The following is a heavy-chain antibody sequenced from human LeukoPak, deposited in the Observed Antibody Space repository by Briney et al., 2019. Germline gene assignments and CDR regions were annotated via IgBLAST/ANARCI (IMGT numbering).Heavy chain of an antibody. D-gene: IGHD2-2*01. V-gene: IGHV3-23*01. CDR1: GFTFSTYA. CDR3: AKLLWESKGLDPFDI. Sequence: GGSLRLSCAASGFTFSTYAMTWVRQAPGKGLEWVSGISGNSDMTYYADSVKGRFSISRDNSKNTLYLQMNSLRADDTALYYCAKLLWESKGLDPFDIWGQGTMVTVSS. J-gene: IGHJ3*02. CDR2: ISGNSDMT.